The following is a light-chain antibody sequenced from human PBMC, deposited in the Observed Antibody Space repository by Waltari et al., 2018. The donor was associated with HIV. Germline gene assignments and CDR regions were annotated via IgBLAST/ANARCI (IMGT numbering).Light chain of an antibody. CDR3: QSYDSSLSGVV. J-gene: IGLJ2*01. CDR2: GNS. Sequence: QSVLTQPPSVSGAPGQRVTISCTGSSSNIGAGYDVAWYQQLPGTAPKLLIYGNSNRPSGVPDRFSGSKSGTSASLAITGLQAEDEADYYCQSYDSSLSGVVFGGGTKLTVL. V-gene: IGLV1-40*01. CDR1: SSNIGAGYD.